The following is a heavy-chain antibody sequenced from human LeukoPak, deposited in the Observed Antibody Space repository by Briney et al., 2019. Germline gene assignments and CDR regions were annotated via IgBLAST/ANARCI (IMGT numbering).Heavy chain of an antibody. CDR1: GASISGSGYY. CDR3: VKSGGYGLIDY. CDR2: IYYTGST. D-gene: IGHD6-19*01. J-gene: IGHJ4*02. V-gene: IGHV4-39*01. Sequence: SETLSLTCAVSGASISGSGYYLGWIRQPPGKGLEWIGNIYYTGSTYYNASLQSRVTISIDMSKNQFSLRLSSVTAADTAMYYCVKSGGYGLIDYWGQGTLVTVSS.